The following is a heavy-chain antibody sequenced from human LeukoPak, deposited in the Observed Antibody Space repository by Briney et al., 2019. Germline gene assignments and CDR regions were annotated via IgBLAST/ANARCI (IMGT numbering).Heavy chain of an antibody. CDR3: ARDQDTAMVGLDY. D-gene: IGHD5-18*01. CDR2: IYYSGST. Sequence: SQTLSLTCTVSGGSISSGGYYWSWIRQHPGKGLEWIGYIYYSGSTCYNPSLKSRVTISVDTSKNQFSLKLSSVTAADTAVYYCARDQDTAMVGLDYWGPGTLVTVSS. CDR1: GGSISSGGYY. J-gene: IGHJ4*02. V-gene: IGHV4-31*03.